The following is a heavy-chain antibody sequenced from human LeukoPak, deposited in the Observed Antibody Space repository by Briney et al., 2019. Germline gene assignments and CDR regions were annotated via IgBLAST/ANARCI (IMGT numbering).Heavy chain of an antibody. Sequence: GGSLRLSCAASGFTFSSYAMSWVRQAPGKGLEWVSAISGSGGSTYYADSVKGRFTISRDNSKNTLYLQMNSLRAEDTAVYSCAKAPVGATIYYYYIYVWGKGTTLTVSS. V-gene: IGHV3-23*01. CDR2: ISGSGGST. CDR3: AKAPVGATIYYYYIYV. CDR1: GFTFSSYA. D-gene: IGHD1-26*01. J-gene: IGHJ6*03.